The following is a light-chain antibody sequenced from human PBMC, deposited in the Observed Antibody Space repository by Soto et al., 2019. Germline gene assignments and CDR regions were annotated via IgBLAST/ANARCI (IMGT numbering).Light chain of an antibody. J-gene: IGKJ1*01. CDR1: QSISSY. V-gene: IGKV1-39*01. CDR3: QQSYSTPRT. CDR2: AAS. Sequence: DIQMTQSPSSLSSSVVYVVTITCRASQSISSYLNWYQQKPGKAPKRLIYAASSLQSGVPSGFSGSGSGTDFTLTISSLQPEDFATYYCQQSYSTPRTFGQGPKVDIK.